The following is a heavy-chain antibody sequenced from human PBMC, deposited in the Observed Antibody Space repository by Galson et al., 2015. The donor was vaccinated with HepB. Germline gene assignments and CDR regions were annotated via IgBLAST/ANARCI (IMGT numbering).Heavy chain of an antibody. CDR1: GYTFTSYY. D-gene: IGHD3-3*01. V-gene: IGHV1-46*01. Sequence: SVKVSCKASGYTFTSYYMHWVRQAPGQGLEWMGIINPSGGSTSYAQKFQGRVTMTRDTSTSTVYMELRSLRAEDTAVYYCARVSGRFLEWLPPFCYYGMHVSGQGTTVTASS. J-gene: IGHJ6*02. CDR2: INPSGGST. CDR3: ARVSGRFLEWLPPFCYYGMHV.